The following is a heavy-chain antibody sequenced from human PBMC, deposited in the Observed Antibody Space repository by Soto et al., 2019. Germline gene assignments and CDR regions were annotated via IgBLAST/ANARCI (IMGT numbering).Heavy chain of an antibody. CDR2: IYYSGST. D-gene: IGHD3-10*01. CDR1: GGSISSGGDY. Sequence: QVQLQESGPGLVKPSQTLSLTCTVSGGSISSGGDYWSWIRQHPGKGLEWIGYIYYSGSTYYNPSLKSRLTISVDTSKKQFSLKLSSVTAADTAVYYCARVLWFGESRRGMDVWGQGTMVTVSS. V-gene: IGHV4-31*03. J-gene: IGHJ6*02. CDR3: ARVLWFGESRRGMDV.